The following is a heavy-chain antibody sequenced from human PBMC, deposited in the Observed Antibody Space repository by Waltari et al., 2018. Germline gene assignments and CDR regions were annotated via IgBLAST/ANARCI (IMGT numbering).Heavy chain of an antibody. CDR3: ASGYDYIWGRYRYYDY. CDR1: GGTFSRYA. J-gene: IGHJ4*02. D-gene: IGHD3-16*02. CDR2: IIPICGTA. V-gene: IGHV1-69*08. Sequence: QVQLVQSGAEVKKPGSSVQVSCKASGGTFSRYAISWVRQAPGPGLEWRVMIIPICGTANGAQKFQGRGTIRAEKSTSIAYMELSSLRSEDTAVYYGASGYDYIWGRYRYYDYWGQGTLVTLSS.